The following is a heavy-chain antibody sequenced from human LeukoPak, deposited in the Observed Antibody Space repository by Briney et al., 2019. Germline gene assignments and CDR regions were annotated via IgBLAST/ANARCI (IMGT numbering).Heavy chain of an antibody. D-gene: IGHD4-17*01. J-gene: IGHJ4*02. V-gene: IGHV3-48*03. CDR2: ISSTGGTI. CDR3: AKSDPYGDSLIEI. CDR1: GFTFGGYS. Sequence: PGGSLRLSCAASGFTFGGYSMNWVRQAPGKGLEWLSHISSTGGTIYYADSVKGRLTVSRDNAKNSLSLQMNSPRAEDAAVYYCAKSDPYGDSLIEIWGQGALVTVSS.